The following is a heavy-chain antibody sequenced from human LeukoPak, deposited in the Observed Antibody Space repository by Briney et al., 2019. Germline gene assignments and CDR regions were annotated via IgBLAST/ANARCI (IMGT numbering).Heavy chain of an antibody. J-gene: IGHJ4*02. CDR1: GFTFGNAW. Sequence: GGSLRLSCAASGFTFGNAWMSWVRQAPGKGLEWVGRIKSKTDGGTTDYAAPVKGRFTISRDDSKNTLYLQMNSLKTEDTAVYYCTTDALLLWFGELSAFDYWGQGTLVTVSS. V-gene: IGHV3-15*01. D-gene: IGHD3-10*01. CDR3: TTDALLLWFGELSAFDY. CDR2: IKSKTDGGTT.